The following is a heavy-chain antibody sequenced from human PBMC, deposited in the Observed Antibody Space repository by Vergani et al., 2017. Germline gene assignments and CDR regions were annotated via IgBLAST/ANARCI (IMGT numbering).Heavy chain of an antibody. CDR1: GYTFTSYG. CDR2: ISAYNGNT. D-gene: IGHD3-3*01. Sequence: QVQLVQSGAEVKKPGASVKVSCKASGYTFTSYGISWVRQAPGQGLEWMGWISAYNGNTNYAQKLQGRVTMTTDTSTSTAYMELRGLRSDDTAVYDCARDRSVVRFLEWLSTPYNWFDPWGQGTLVTVSS. V-gene: IGHV1-18*01. CDR3: ARDRSVVRFLEWLSTPYNWFDP. J-gene: IGHJ5*02.